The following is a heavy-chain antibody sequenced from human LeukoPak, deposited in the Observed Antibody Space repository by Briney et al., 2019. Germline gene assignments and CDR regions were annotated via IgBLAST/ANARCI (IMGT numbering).Heavy chain of an antibody. CDR2: IRYDGSNK. CDR3: ANGGVGYCSGGSCYSPFDY. J-gene: IGHJ4*02. V-gene: IGHV3-30*02. CDR1: GFTFSSYA. D-gene: IGHD2-15*01. Sequence: GGSLRLSCAASGFTFSSYAMTWVRQAPGKGLEWVAFIRYDGSNKYYADSVKGRFTISRDNSKNTLYLQMNSLRTDDTAVYYCANGGVGYCSGGSCYSPFDYWGQGSLVTVSS.